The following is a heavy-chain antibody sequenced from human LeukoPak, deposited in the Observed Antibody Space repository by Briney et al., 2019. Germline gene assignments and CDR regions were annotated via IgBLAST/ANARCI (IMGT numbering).Heavy chain of an antibody. CDR1: GYTFTSYY. D-gene: IGHD1-14*01. CDR2: INPSGGST. Sequence: ASVKVSCKASGYTFTSYYMHWVRQAPGQGLEWMGIINPSGGSTSCAQKFQGRVTMTRDMSTSTVYMELSSLRSEDTAVYYCARDPGVGIWPDQYYFDYWGQGTLVTVSS. V-gene: IGHV1-46*01. CDR3: ARDPGVGIWPDQYYFDY. J-gene: IGHJ4*02.